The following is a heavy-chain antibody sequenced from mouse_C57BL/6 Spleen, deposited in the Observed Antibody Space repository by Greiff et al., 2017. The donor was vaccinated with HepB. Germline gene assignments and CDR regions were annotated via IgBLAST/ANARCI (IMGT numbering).Heavy chain of an antibody. V-gene: IGHV1-7*01. CDR1: GYTFTSYW. D-gene: IGHD1-1*01. Sequence: VQLQQSGAELAKPGASVKLSCKASGYTFTSYWMHWVKQRPGQGLEWIGYINPSSGYTKYNQKFKDKATLTADKSSNNAYIQLRSLTSEDSAVYYGARLFITTVVAHFDYWGQGTTLTVSS. CDR2: INPSSGYT. CDR3: ARLFITTVVAHFDY. J-gene: IGHJ2*01.